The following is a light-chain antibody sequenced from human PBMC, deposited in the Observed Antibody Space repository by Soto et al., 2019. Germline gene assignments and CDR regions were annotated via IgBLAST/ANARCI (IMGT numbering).Light chain of an antibody. CDR1: SSDVGGYNY. V-gene: IGLV2-14*01. J-gene: IGLJ2*01. CDR3: SSYTSSRTLEV. CDR2: DVS. Sequence: QSALTQPASVSGSPGQSITISCTGTSSDVGGYNYVSWYQQHPGKAPKLMIHDVSNRPSGVSNRFSGSKSGNTASLTISGLQAEDEADYYCSSYTSSRTLEVFGGGTKVTVL.